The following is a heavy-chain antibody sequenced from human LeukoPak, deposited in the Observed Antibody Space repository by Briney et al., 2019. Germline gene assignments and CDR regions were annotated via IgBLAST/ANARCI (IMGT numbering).Heavy chain of an antibody. J-gene: IGHJ3*02. CDR3: ARDLAGPPQEAFDI. CDR1: GITFSSYW. Sequence: PGGSLRLSCAASGITFSSYWMSWVRQAPGKGLEWVANIKQDGSEKYYVDSVKGRFTISRDNAKNSLYLQMNSLRAEDTAVYYCARDLAGPPQEAFDIWGQGTMVTVSS. CDR2: IKQDGSEK. V-gene: IGHV3-7*01.